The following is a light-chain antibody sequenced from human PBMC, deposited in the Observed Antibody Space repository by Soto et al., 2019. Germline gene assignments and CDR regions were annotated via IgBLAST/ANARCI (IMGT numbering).Light chain of an antibody. V-gene: IGLV2-23*01. J-gene: IGLJ3*02. Sequence: QSALTQPASVSESHGQSSSISCGGGRNDIGTYNLVSWYQQHPGKAPKLIIYEGNKRPSGVSDRFSGSRSGDTASLSISGLQAEDEDDYYCCSYSDGSILLFGGGTELTVL. CDR2: EGN. CDR3: CSYSDGSILL. CDR1: RNDIGTYNL.